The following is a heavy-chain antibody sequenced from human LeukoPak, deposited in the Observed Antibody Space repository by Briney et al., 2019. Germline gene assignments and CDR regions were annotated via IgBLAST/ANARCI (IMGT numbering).Heavy chain of an antibody. J-gene: IGHJ4*02. V-gene: IGHV4-30-2*01. CDR3: ARGSADDFWSGYPRFDY. Sequence: SETLSLTCAVSGGSISSGGYSWSWIRQPPGKGLEWIGYIYHSGSTYYNPSLKSRVTISVDRSKNQFSLKLGSVTAADTAVYYCARGSADDFWSGYPRFDYWGQGTLVTVSS. CDR1: GGSISSGGYS. D-gene: IGHD3-3*01. CDR2: IYHSGST.